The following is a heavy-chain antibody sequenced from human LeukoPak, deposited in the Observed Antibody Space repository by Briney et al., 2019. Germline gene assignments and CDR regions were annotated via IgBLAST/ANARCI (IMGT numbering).Heavy chain of an antibody. D-gene: IGHD4-17*01. J-gene: IGHJ4*02. CDR2: INHSGST. CDR3: ARAGLNGDVDY. Sequence: SETLSLTCTVSGGSIINYYWSWIRQPPGKGLEWIGEINHSGSTNYNPSLKSRVTISVDTSKNQFSLKLSSVTAADTAVYYCARAGLNGDVDYWGQGTLVTVSS. V-gene: IGHV4-34*01. CDR1: GGSIINYY.